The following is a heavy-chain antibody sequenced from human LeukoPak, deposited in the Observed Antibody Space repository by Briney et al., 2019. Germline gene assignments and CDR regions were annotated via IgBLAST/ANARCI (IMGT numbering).Heavy chain of an antibody. CDR2: IYYSGST. J-gene: IGHJ3*02. V-gene: IGHV4-30-4*01. CDR1: GGSISSGDYY. CDR3: AREGHSGHPTDAFDI. D-gene: IGHD3-3*02. Sequence: PSETLSLTCTVSGGSISSGDYYWSWIRQPPGKGLEWIGYIYYSGSTYYNPSLKSRVTISVDTSKNQFSLKLSSVTAADTAVYYWAREGHSGHPTDAFDIWGQGTMVTVSS.